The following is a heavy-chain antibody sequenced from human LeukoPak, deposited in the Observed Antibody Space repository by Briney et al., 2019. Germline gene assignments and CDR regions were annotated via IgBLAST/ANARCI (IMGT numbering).Heavy chain of an antibody. CDR1: GFTVSSNY. CDR3: AREWLRRIDY. V-gene: IGHV3-66*01. J-gene: IGHJ4*02. D-gene: IGHD5-12*01. CDR2: IYSGGTT. Sequence: GGSLRLSCAASGFTVSSNYMSWVRQAPGKGLEWVSVIYSGGTTYYADSVKGRFTMSRDESKNTLYLEMNSLRAEDTAVYYCAREWLRRIDYWGQGTLVTVSS.